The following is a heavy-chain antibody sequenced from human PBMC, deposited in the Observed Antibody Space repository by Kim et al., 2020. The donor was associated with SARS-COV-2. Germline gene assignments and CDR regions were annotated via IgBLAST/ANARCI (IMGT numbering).Heavy chain of an antibody. J-gene: IGHJ4*01. CDR3: VKEDGAYSSGWYYFDY. CDR1: GFTFSGYA. V-gene: IGHV3-64D*09. CDR2: ISSNGGIT. D-gene: IGHD6-19*01. Sequence: GGSLRLSCSASGFTFSGYAMHWVRQALGKGLEYVSSISSNGGITYYGDSLKGRFSISRDNFKKTLYLQMNSLRVEDTAVYYCVKEDGAYSSGWYYFDYWG.